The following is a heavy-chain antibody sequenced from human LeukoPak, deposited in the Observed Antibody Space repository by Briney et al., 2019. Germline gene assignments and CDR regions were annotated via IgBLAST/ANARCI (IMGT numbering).Heavy chain of an antibody. Sequence: SETLSLTCTVSGYSITRHYSWAWVRQPPGKGLEWIGSIYYSGSTYYNPSLKSRVTISVDTSKNQFSLKLSSVTAADTAVYYCARRANYYGSGSYILDVWGKGTTVTVSS. J-gene: IGHJ6*04. CDR3: ARRANYYGSGSYILDV. CDR2: IYYSGST. CDR1: GYSITRHYS. D-gene: IGHD3-10*01. V-gene: IGHV4-38-2*02.